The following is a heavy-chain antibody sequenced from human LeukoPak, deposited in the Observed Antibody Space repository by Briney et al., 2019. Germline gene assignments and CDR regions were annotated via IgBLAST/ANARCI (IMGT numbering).Heavy chain of an antibody. CDR1: GYTFTGYY. Sequence: ASVKVSCKASGYTFTGYYMHWVRQAPGQGLEWMGWINPNSGGTNYAQKFQGRVTMTRDTSISTASMELSRLRSDDTAVYYCAREVNYYDSSGYYCDYWGQGTLVTVSS. CDR2: INPNSGGT. J-gene: IGHJ4*02. CDR3: AREVNYYDSSGYYCDY. V-gene: IGHV1-2*02. D-gene: IGHD3-22*01.